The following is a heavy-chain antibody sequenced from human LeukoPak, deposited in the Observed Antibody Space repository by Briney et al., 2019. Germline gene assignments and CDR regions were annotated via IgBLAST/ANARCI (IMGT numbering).Heavy chain of an antibody. D-gene: IGHD3-16*01. V-gene: IGHV4-30-2*03. J-gene: IGHJ4*02. CDR2: IYHSGST. CDR3: ARDRGPDYGSEPYTFDY. CDR1: GGSISSGGYS. Sequence: PSQTLSLTCAVSGGSISSGGYSWSWIRQPPGKGLEWIGSIYHSGSTYYNPSLKSRVTISVDTSKNQFSLKLSSVTAADTAVYYCARDRGPDYGSEPYTFDYWGQGTLVTVSS.